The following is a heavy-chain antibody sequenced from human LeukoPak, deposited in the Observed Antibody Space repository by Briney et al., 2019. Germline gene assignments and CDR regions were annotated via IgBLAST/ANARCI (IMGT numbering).Heavy chain of an antibody. V-gene: IGHV7-4-1*02. CDR1: GYTFTSYA. Sequence: ASVKVSCKASGYTFTSYAMGWVRQAPGHGLEWMGWINTNTGHPTYAQGFTGRFVFSLDTSVSTAYLQISSLEAEDTAVYYCASFFRISAVCYYLDYWGQGTLVTVSS. CDR3: ASFFRISAVCYYLDY. CDR2: INTNTGHP. D-gene: IGHD2-8*01. J-gene: IGHJ4*02.